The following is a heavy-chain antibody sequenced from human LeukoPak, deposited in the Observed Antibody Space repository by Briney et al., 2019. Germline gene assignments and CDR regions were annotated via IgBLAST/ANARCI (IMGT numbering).Heavy chain of an antibody. Sequence: SETLSLTCAVYGGSFSGYYWSWIRQPPGKGLEWIGEINHSGSTNYNPSLKSRVTISVDTSKNQFSLKLSSVTAADTAVYYCARGNYDDYWGQGTLVTVSS. V-gene: IGHV4-34*01. CDR1: GGSFSGYY. J-gene: IGHJ4*02. CDR2: INHSGST. CDR3: ARGNYDDY.